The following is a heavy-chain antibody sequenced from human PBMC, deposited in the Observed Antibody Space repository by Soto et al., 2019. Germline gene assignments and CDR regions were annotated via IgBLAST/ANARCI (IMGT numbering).Heavy chain of an antibody. V-gene: IGHV1-8*01. CDR3: ARSTNDYGDRH. J-gene: IGHJ4*02. Sequence: QVQLVQSGAGVKKPGDSVKVSCKASGYTFTSYDFNWVRQATGQGLEWMGWMNPNSGHTGYEQKFQGRVTMTSNSSISTAYMELSSLRSEDTAVYYCARSTNDYGDRHWGQGTLVTVSS. CDR1: GYTFTSYD. D-gene: IGHD4-17*01. CDR2: MNPNSGHT.